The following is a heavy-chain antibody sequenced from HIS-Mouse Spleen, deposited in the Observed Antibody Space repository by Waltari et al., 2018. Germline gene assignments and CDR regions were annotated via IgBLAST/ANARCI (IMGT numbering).Heavy chain of an antibody. CDR2: INPNSGGR. D-gene: IGHD5-12*01. CDR1: GYTFTGYY. CDR3: ARGGIVATITAFDI. Sequence: QVQLVQSGAEVKKPGSSVKVSCKASGYTFTGYYMHWVRQAPGQGLEWMGWINPNSGGRNYAQKFQGRVTMTRDTSISTAYMELSRLRSDDTAVYYCARGGIVATITAFDIWGQGTMVTVSS. J-gene: IGHJ3*02. V-gene: IGHV1-2*02.